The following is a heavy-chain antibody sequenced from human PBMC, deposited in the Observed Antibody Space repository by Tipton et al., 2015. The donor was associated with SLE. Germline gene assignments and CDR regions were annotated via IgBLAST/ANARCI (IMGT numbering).Heavy chain of an antibody. CDR2: INHSGST. CDR1: GGSFSGYY. J-gene: IGHJ4*02. D-gene: IGHD4-17*01. CDR3: ARGGGDYVD. V-gene: IGHV4-34*01. Sequence: TLSHTCAVYGGSFSGYYWSWIRQPPGKGLEWIGEINHSGSTNYNPSLKSRVTISVDTSKNQFSLKLSSVTAADTAVYYCARGGGDYVDWGQGTLVTVSS.